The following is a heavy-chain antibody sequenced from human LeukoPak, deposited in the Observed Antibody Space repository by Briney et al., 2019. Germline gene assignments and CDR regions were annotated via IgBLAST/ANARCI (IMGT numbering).Heavy chain of an antibody. V-gene: IGHV1-24*01. CDR2: FDPEDGET. J-gene: IGHJ6*03. CDR3: ATGHCSSTSCYPHYYYMDV. CDR1: GYTLTELS. Sequence: ASVKVSCKVSGYTLTELSMHWARQAPGKGLEWMGGFDPEDGETIYAQKFQGRVTMTEDTSTDTAYMELSSLRSEDTAVYYCATGHCSSTSCYPHYYYMDVWGKGTTVTISS. D-gene: IGHD2-2*01.